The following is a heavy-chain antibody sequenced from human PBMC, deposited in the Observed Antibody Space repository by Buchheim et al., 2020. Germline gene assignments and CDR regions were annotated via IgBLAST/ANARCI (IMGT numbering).Heavy chain of an antibody. J-gene: IGHJ4*02. CDR2: IYYSGNT. V-gene: IGHV4-61*10. CDR3: ARLYCTSTSCSLDY. Sequence: QVQLQESGPGLVKPSQTLSLTCTVSGGSISSGSYYWSWIRQPAGKGLEWIGYIYYSGNTNYNPSLKSRVTISLDTSKNQFFLKLSSVTAADTAVYYCARLYCTSTSCSLDYWGQGTL. D-gene: IGHD2-2*01. CDR1: GGSISSGSYY.